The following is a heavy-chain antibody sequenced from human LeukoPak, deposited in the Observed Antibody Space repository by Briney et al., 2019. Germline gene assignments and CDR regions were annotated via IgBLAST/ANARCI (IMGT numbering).Heavy chain of an antibody. CDR1: GFTFSSYS. CDR2: ISSSSSTI. J-gene: IGHJ4*02. D-gene: IGHD2-15*01. V-gene: IGHV3-48*01. CDR3: ARESWGYCSGGSCYHFDY. Sequence: AGGSLRLSCAASGFTFSSYSMDWVRQAPGKGLEWVSYISSSSSTIYYADSVKGRFTISRDNAKNSLYLQMNSLRAEDTAVYYCARESWGYCSGGSCYHFDYWGQGTLVTVSS.